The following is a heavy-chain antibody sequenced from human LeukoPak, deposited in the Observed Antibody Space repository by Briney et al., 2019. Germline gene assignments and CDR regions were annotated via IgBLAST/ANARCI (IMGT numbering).Heavy chain of an antibody. D-gene: IGHD6-13*01. CDR3: AKSPGGSGIAYGLDV. CDR2: TGGGSGI. V-gene: IGHV3-23*01. Sequence: GASLRLSCAASGFTFSNYAMSWVRQAPGKGLEWVSATGGGSGIYYTDSVKGWFTISRDNPKNTLYLQMNSLRAEDTAVYYCAKSPGGSGIAYGLDVWGQGTTVTVSS. CDR1: GFTFSNYA. J-gene: IGHJ6*02.